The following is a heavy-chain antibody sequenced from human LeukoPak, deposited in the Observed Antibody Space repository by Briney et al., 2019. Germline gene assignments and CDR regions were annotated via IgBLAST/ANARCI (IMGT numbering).Heavy chain of an antibody. D-gene: IGHD1-1*01. J-gene: IGHJ4*02. CDR1: GGSFSGYY. CDR3: ARDGGNWNYFDY. Sequence: PSETLSLTCAVYGGSFSGYYWSWIRQPPGKGLEWIGYIYYSGSTNYNPSLKSRVTISVDTSKNQFSLKLSSVTAADTAVYYCARDGGNWNYFDYWGQGTLVTVSS. CDR2: IYYSGST. V-gene: IGHV4-59*01.